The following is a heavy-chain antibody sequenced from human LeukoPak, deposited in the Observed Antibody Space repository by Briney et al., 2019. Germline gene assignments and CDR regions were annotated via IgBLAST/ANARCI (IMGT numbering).Heavy chain of an antibody. Sequence: GGSLRLSCTGSGCSFSSSCLSWIRQPPGKGLEWVGHIKSIADGGTIHYAAPVTDRFIISRDDSKNTLYLQMNGLKTEDTAVYYCTTVLTVTIAWGQGTLVTVSS. CDR3: TTVLTVTIA. J-gene: IGHJ5*02. D-gene: IGHD4-17*01. CDR1: GCSFSSSC. CDR2: IKSIADGGTI. V-gene: IGHV3-15*01.